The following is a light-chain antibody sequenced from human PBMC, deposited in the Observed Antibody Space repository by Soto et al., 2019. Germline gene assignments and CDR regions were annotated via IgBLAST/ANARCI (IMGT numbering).Light chain of an antibody. CDR1: QSVSSNY. J-gene: IGKJ1*01. V-gene: IGKV3-20*01. Sequence: EIVLTQSPGTLSLSPGERATLSCRASQSVSSNYLAWYQQKPGQAPKLLIYGASIRATGVPDRFSGSGSGTDFSLTINRLAPEDFAVYFCQHYVNSPLTFGQGTKVEVK. CDR3: QHYVNSPLT. CDR2: GAS.